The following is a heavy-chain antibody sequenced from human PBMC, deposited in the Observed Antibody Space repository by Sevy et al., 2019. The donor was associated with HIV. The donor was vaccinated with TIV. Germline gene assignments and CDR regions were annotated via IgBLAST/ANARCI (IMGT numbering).Heavy chain of an antibody. D-gene: IGHD2-15*01. CDR3: ARERYCRGGSCYSRSGYDGMDV. V-gene: IGHV3-11*06. J-gene: IGHJ6*02. CDR2: ISSSSSYT. CDR1: GFTFSDYY. Sequence: GGSLRLSCAASGFTFSDYYMSWIRQAPGKGLEWVSYISSSSSYTNYADSVKGRFTISRDNAKNSLYLQMNSLRAEDTAVYYCARERYCRGGSCYSRSGYDGMDVWGQGTTVTVSS.